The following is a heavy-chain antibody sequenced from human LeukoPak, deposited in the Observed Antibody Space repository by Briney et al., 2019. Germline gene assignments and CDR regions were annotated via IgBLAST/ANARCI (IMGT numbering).Heavy chain of an antibody. CDR2: INPNSGGT. Sequence: ASVKVSCKASGYTFTGYYMHWVRQAPGQGLEWMGWINPNSGGTNYAQKFQGRVTMTRDTSISTAYMELSRLRSDDTAVYYRARYYDFWSGFASTNWFDPWGQGTLVTVSS. CDR3: ARYYDFWSGFASTNWFDP. V-gene: IGHV1-2*02. J-gene: IGHJ5*02. D-gene: IGHD3-3*01. CDR1: GYTFTGYY.